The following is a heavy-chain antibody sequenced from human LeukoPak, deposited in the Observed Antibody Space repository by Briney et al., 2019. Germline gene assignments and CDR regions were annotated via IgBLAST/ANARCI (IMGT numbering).Heavy chain of an antibody. CDR1: GFTFSSYW. J-gene: IGHJ4*02. V-gene: IGHV3-7*01. CDR2: IKQDGSEK. Sequence: GGSLRLSCAASGFTFSSYWMSWVRQAPGKGLEWVANIKQDGSEKYYVDSVKGRFTISRDNAKNSLYLQMNSLRAEDTAVYYCAKAYDILTGYSPLDYWGQGTLVTVSS. D-gene: IGHD3-9*01. CDR3: AKAYDILTGYSPLDY.